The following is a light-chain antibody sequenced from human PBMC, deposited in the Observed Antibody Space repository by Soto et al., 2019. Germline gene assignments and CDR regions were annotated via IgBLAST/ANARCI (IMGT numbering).Light chain of an antibody. J-gene: IGLJ2*01. CDR2: YDD. Sequence: QSVLTQSPSTSGTPGQRVTISCSGSSSNIGDNAVNWYQQFPGKAPTLLIYYDDLVPSGVSYRFSGSKSGTSASLAISGLQSEDEADYYCATWDDSLNGVVFGGGTKLTVL. V-gene: IGLV1-36*01. CDR3: ATWDDSLNGVV. CDR1: SSNIGDNA.